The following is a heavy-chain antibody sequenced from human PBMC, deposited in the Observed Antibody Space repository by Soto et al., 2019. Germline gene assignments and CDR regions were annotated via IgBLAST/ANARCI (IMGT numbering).Heavy chain of an antibody. D-gene: IGHD1-1*01. CDR2: IIPIFGTA. CDR1: GGTFSSYA. Sequence: QVQLVQSGAEVKKPGSSVKVSCKASGGTFSSYAISWVRQAPGQGLEWLGGIIPIFGTANYAQKFQGRDTITADESTSTAYMELSSLRSEDTAVYYCASPTKPLYYYYGMDVWGQGTTVTVSS. J-gene: IGHJ6*02. CDR3: ASPTKPLYYYYGMDV. V-gene: IGHV1-69*12.